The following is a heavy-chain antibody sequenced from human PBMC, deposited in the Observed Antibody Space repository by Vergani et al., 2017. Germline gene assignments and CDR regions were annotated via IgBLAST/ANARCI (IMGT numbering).Heavy chain of an antibody. V-gene: IGHV4-4*07. J-gene: IGHJ3*02. D-gene: IGHD2-2*02. CDR2: IYTSGST. CDR1: GGSISSYY. Sequence: QVQLPESGPGLVKPSETLSLTCTVSGGSISSYYWSWIRQPAGKGQEWMGRIYTSGSTNYNPSLKSRVTMSVDTSKNQFSLKLSSVTAADTAVYYCARDPRYGSSTSCYRNAFDIWGQGTMVTVSS. CDR3: ARDPRYGSSTSCYRNAFDI.